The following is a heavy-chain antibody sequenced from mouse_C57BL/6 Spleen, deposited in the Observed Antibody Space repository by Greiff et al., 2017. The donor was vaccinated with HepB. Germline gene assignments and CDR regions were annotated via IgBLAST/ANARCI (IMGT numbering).Heavy chain of an antibody. CDR1: GYTFTSYW. D-gene: IGHD1-1*01. CDR2: IHPNSGST. J-gene: IGHJ4*01. CDR3: ARYGSSHYYAMDY. Sequence: VKLQQPGAELVKPGASVKLSCKASGYTFTSYWMHWVKQRPGQGLEWIGMIHPNSGSTNYNEKFKSKATLTVDKSSSTAYMQLSSLTSEDSAVYYCARYGSSHYYAMDYWGQGTSVTVSS. V-gene: IGHV1-64*01.